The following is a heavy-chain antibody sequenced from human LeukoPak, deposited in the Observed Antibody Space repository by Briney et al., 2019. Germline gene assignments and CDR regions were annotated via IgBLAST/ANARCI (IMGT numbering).Heavy chain of an antibody. V-gene: IGHV6-1*01. CDR3: AREARITGIAAAGTGFDP. D-gene: IGHD6-13*01. CDR2: TYYRSKWYN. Sequence: QTLSLTCAISGDSVSSNSAAWNWIRQSPSRGLEWLGRTYYRSKWYNDYAVSVKSRITINPDTSKNQSSLQLNSVTPEDTAVYYCAREARITGIAAAGTGFDPWGQGTLVTVSS. CDR1: GDSVSSNSAA. J-gene: IGHJ5*02.